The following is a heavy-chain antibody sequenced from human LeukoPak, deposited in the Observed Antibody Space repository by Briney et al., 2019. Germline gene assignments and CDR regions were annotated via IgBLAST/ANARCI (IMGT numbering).Heavy chain of an antibody. Sequence: SGGSLRLSCAASGFTFSSYAMSWVRQAPGKGLEWVSSISSGGISTNYADSVKGRFTISRDNSKNTLYLQMNSLRAEDTAVYYCAGYGHAFDIWGQGTMVTVSS. CDR2: ISSGGIST. J-gene: IGHJ3*02. V-gene: IGHV3-23*01. D-gene: IGHD5-18*01. CDR1: GFTFSSYA. CDR3: AGYGHAFDI.